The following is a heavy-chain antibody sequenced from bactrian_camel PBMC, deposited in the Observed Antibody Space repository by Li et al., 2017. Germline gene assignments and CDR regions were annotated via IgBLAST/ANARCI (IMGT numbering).Heavy chain of an antibody. CDR2: FDVGRRTP. CDR1: GYTAGRYC. CDR3: AAEFRFRGRPCSMVWKDYAY. J-gene: IGHJ4*01. Sequence: QLVESGGGSVQAGRSLRLSCKTSGYTAGRYCIGWFRQAPGKEREGVAGFDVGRRTPYYSDSVKGRFVVSQGSAKNTVYLQMKSLEPEDTAMYYCAAEFRFRGRPCSMVWKDYAYRGQGTQVTVS. D-gene: IGHD3*01. V-gene: IGHV3S1*01.